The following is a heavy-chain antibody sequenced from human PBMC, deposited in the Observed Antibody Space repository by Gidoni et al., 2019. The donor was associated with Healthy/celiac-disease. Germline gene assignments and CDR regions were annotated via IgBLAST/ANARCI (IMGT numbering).Heavy chain of an antibody. CDR3: ARGDDYGYYFDY. CDR1: GGSISSYY. CDR2: IYYSGST. J-gene: IGHJ4*02. Sequence: QVQLQESGPGLVKPSETLSLTCTVSGGSISSYYWSWIRQPPGKGLEWIGYIYYSGSTNYNPSLKSRVTISVDTSKNQFSLKLSSVTAADTAVYYCARGDDYGYYFDYWGQGTLVTVSS. D-gene: IGHD4-17*01. V-gene: IGHV4-59*01.